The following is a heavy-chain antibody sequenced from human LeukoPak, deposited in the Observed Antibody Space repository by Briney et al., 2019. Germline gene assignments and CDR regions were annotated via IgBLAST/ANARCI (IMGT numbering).Heavy chain of an antibody. Sequence: PGGSLRLSCAASGFTFSSYAMSWVRQAPGKGLEWVSAISGSGGSTYYADSVKGRFTTSRDNSKNTLYLQMNSLRAEDTAVYYCAKDRYDFWSGYYRGYYFDYWGQGTLVTVSS. V-gene: IGHV3-23*01. CDR3: AKDRYDFWSGYYRGYYFDY. J-gene: IGHJ4*02. CDR2: ISGSGGST. CDR1: GFTFSSYA. D-gene: IGHD3-3*01.